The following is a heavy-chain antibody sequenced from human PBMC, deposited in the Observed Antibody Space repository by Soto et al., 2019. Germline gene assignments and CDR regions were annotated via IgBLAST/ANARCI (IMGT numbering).Heavy chain of an antibody. CDR1: GGSISGNSYY. D-gene: IGHD3-9*01. V-gene: IGHV4-39*01. Sequence: SETLSLTCIVSGGSISGNSYYWGWIRQPSGKGLGWVGSIYYSGSTYYKPSLKSRVTISVDTSKKQLSLNLSSVTAADTAVYYCARHDDYNVLTGYYPFVSWGQGTLVTVSS. CDR2: IYYSGST. J-gene: IGHJ5*02. CDR3: ARHDDYNVLTGYYPFVS.